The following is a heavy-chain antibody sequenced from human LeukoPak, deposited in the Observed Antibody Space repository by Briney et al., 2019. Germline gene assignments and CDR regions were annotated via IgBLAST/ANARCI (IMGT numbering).Heavy chain of an antibody. CDR1: GGSINTYY. CDR3: ARPQSGLGWFDP. Sequence: PSETLSLTCTVSGGSINTYYWSWIRQPAGKGLEWIGRIYSTGITTYNPSLKGRVTMSVDTSKNQFSLKLSSVTAADTAVYYCARPQSGLGWFDPWGLGILVTVSS. J-gene: IGHJ5*02. CDR2: IYSTGIT. V-gene: IGHV4-4*07.